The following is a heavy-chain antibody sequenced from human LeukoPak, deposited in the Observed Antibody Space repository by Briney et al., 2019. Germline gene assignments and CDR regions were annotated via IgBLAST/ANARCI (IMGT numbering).Heavy chain of an antibody. D-gene: IGHD4-17*01. CDR2: IIPIFGTA. J-gene: IGHJ5*02. CDR1: GGTFSSYA. CDR3: ARALKNYGDYGSRWFDP. Sequence: ASVNVSCKASGGTFSSYAISWVRQAPGQGLEWMGGIIPIFGTANYAQKFQGRVTITADESTSTAYMELSSLRSEDTAVYYCARALKNYGDYGSRWFDPWGQGTLVTVSS. V-gene: IGHV1-69*13.